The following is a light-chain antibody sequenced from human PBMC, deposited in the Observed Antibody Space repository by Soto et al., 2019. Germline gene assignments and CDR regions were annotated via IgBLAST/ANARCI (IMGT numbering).Light chain of an antibody. Sequence: QSVLTQPPSVSGAPGQRVTISCTGSSSNIGAGYDVHWYQQLPGTAPKLVIYGNRNRPSGVPDRFSGSKSGTSASLAITGLQAEDEADYYCSSYTTSGTLYVFGTGTKVTVL. J-gene: IGLJ1*01. V-gene: IGLV1-40*01. CDR3: SSYTTSGTLYV. CDR2: GNR. CDR1: SSNIGAGYD.